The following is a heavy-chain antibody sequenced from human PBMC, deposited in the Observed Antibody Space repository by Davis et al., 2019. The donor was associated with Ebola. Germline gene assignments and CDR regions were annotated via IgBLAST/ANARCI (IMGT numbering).Heavy chain of an antibody. J-gene: IGHJ4*02. V-gene: IGHV1-18*01. D-gene: IGHD2-8*01. Sequence: ASVKVSCKASGYTFTSYGISWVRQAPGQGLEWMGWISAYNGNTNYSQKFQGRVTITRDTSASTAYMELSSLRSEDTAVYYCARETIVLMVYAYFDYWGQGTLVTVSS. CDR3: ARETIVLMVYAYFDY. CDR2: ISAYNGNT. CDR1: GYTFTSYG.